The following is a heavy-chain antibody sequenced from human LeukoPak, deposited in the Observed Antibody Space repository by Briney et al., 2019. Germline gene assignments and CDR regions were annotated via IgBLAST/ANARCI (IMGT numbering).Heavy chain of an antibody. CDR2: IYYSGST. D-gene: IGHD5-18*01. CDR3: ARIEDETRGYNHAYYFDY. J-gene: IGHJ4*02. Sequence: PSETLSLTCTVSGGSISSSSYYWGWIRQPPGKGLEWIGSIYYSGSTYYNPSLKSRVTMSIDTSKKQFSLKLRTATAADTAVYYCARIEDETRGYNHAYYFDYWGQGTLVTVSS. V-gene: IGHV4-39*07. CDR1: GGSISSSSYY.